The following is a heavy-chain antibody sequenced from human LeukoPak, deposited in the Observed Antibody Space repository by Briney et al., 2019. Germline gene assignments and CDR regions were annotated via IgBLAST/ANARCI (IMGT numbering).Heavy chain of an antibody. Sequence: GGSLSLSCAASGFTFSSYAMSWVRRAPGKGLEGVAAISGSGGSTYYADSVKGRFTISRDNSKNTLYLQMNGLRAEDTAVYYCAKDAAKYYDSSGYYGTLFDYWGQGTLVTVSS. J-gene: IGHJ4*02. CDR1: GFTFSSYA. CDR2: ISGSGGST. V-gene: IGHV3-23*01. CDR3: AKDAAKYYDSSGYYGTLFDY. D-gene: IGHD3-22*01.